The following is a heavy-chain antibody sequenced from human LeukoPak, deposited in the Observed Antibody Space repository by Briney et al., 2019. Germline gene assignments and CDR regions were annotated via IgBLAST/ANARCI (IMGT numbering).Heavy chain of an antibody. CDR2: ISYDGSNK. CDR1: GFTFSSYA. D-gene: IGHD2-15*01. CDR3: ARADRKWSPRGGSCYERDCYYYYGMDV. Sequence: PGRSLRLSCAASGFTFSSYAMHWVRQAPGKGLEWVAVISYDGSNKYYADSVKGRFTISRDNSKNTLYLQMNSLRAEDTAVYYCARADRKWSPRGGSCYERDCYYYYGMDVWGQGTTVTVSS. V-gene: IGHV3-30-3*01. J-gene: IGHJ6*02.